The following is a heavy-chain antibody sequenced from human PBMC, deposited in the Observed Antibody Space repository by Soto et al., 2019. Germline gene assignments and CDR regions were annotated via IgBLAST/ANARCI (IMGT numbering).Heavy chain of an antibody. CDR2: IYSGGST. J-gene: IGHJ4*02. D-gene: IGHD2-8*01. CDR1: GFTVSSNY. V-gene: IGHV3-66*01. CDR3: AKLRDFVVLPAGILDY. Sequence: GGSLRLSCAASGFTVSSNYMSWVRQAPGKGLEWVSVIYSGGSTYYADSVKGRFTISRDDFKNTLYLQMNSLRTEDTAIYYCAKLRDFVVLPAGILDYWGPGTQVTVSS.